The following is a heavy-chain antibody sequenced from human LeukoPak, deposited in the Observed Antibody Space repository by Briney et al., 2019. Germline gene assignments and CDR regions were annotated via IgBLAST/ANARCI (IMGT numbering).Heavy chain of an antibody. CDR2: ISDSGDTP. V-gene: IGHV3-23*01. J-gene: IGHJ2*01. CDR3: VQLLDDNPIRWYFGL. D-gene: IGHD1-14*01. Sequence: TGGSLRLSCAASGFTFSSYAMSWVRQAPGKGLKWVSSISDSGDTPYYADSVKGLFTISRDNSKNTLYLQMSSLRAEDTAVYYCVQLLDDNPIRWYFGLWGRGTLVTVSS. CDR1: GFTFSSYA.